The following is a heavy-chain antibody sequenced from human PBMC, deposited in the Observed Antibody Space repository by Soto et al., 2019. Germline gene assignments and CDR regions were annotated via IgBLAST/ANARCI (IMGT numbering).Heavy chain of an antibody. CDR2: IIPLFGTT. D-gene: IGHD6-19*01. CDR1: GGTFNTYG. J-gene: IGHJ4*02. Sequence: QVHLVQSGAEVKKPGSSVKVSCRASGGTFNTYGFNWVRQAPGQGLEWMGGIIPLFGTTTYAHNFLGRVTFPADQSTKTAYMEMRSLTSEDTAVYFCARGGELAGWMPFDSWGQGTLVTVSS. V-gene: IGHV1-69*01. CDR3: ARGGELAGWMPFDS.